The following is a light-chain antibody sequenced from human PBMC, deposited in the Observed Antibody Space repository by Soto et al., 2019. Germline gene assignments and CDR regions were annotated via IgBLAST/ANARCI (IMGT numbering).Light chain of an antibody. Sequence: QSALTQPASVSGSPGQSITISCTGTSRDVGGYNYVSWYQQYPGKAPKLMIYGVTNRPSGVSNRFSGSRSGNTASLTVSGLQAEDEADYYCSSYAGGNIFVFGTGTKVTVL. V-gene: IGLV2-14*01. CDR1: SRDVGGYNY. J-gene: IGLJ1*01. CDR2: GVT. CDR3: SSYAGGNIFV.